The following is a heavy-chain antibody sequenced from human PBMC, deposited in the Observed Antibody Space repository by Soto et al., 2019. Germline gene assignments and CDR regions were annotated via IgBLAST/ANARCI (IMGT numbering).Heavy chain of an antibody. CDR2: IYYSGST. CDR3: ARVIYGDCLGD. J-gene: IGHJ4*02. V-gene: IGHV4-31*03. D-gene: IGHD4-17*01. CDR1: GGSISSGGYY. Sequence: QVQLQESGPGLVKPSQTLSLTCTVSGGSISSGGYYWSWIRQHPGKGLEWIGYIYYSGSTYYNPSLKGRVTTSVDPSTHQFSLKLSSVTAADTAVYYCARVIYGDCLGDWGQGTLVTVSS.